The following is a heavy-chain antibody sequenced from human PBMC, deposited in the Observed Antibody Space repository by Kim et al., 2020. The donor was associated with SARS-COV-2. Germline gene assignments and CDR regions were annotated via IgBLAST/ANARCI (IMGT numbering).Heavy chain of an antibody. D-gene: IGHD2-2*02. CDR3: ARYCSSTSCYIPYHDAFDI. CDR2: INHSGST. V-gene: IGHV4-34*01. CDR1: GGSFSGYY. Sequence: SETLSLTCAVYGGSFSGYYWSWIRQPPGKGLEWIGEINHSGSTNYNPSLKSRVTISVDTSKNQFSLKLSSVTAADTAVYYCARYCSSTSCYIPYHDAFDIWGQGTMVTVSS. J-gene: IGHJ3*02.